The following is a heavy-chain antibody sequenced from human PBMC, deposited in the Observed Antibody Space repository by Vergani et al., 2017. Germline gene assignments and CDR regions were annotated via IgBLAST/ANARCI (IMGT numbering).Heavy chain of an antibody. CDR2: IYTSGRT. J-gene: IGHJ5*02. V-gene: IGHV4-61*02. D-gene: IGHD3-3*01. Sequence: QVQLQESGPGLVKPSQTLSLTCTVSGGSISSGSYYWSWIRQPAGKGLEWIGRIYTSGRTNYNPSLKSRVTISVDTSKNQFSLTLSSVTATDTAVYYCARDALLRWGWFDPWGQGTLVTVPS. CDR1: GGSISSGSYY. CDR3: ARDALLRWGWFDP.